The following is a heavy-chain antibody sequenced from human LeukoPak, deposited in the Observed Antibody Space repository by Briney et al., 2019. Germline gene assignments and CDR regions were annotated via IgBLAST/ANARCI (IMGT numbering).Heavy chain of an antibody. CDR3: ARLKYGNNYFDY. CDR2: IDWDDDK. J-gene: IGHJ4*02. Sequence: SGPALVKPTQTLTLTCTFSEFSLSTSGMRVSWIRQPPGKALEWLARIDWDDDKFYNSTLETRLTISKDTSKNQVVLTMTNMDPVDTATYYCARLKYGNNYFDYWGQGILVTVSS. D-gene: IGHD2/OR15-2a*01. CDR1: EFSLSTSGMR. V-gene: IGHV2-70*04.